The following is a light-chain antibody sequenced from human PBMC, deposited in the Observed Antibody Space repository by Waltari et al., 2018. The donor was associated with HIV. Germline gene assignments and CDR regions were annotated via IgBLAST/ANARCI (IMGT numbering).Light chain of an antibody. V-gene: IGLV3-25*03. CDR2: KDS. CDR3: QSADSSGTYRV. CDR1: ALPKQY. J-gene: IGLJ3*02. Sequence: SYELTQPPSVSVSPGQTARITCSGDALPKQYAYWYQQKPGQAPVLVIYKDSGRPSGIPERFSGSSSGTPVTLTISGVQAEDEADYYCQSADSSGTYRVFGGGTKLTVL.